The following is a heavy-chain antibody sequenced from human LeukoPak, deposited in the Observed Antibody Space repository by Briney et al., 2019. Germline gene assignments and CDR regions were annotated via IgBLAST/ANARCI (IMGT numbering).Heavy chain of an antibody. CDR1: GYTLTELS. CDR3: ATALRDSSGYYWGPNHSDAFDI. D-gene: IGHD3-22*01. J-gene: IGHJ3*02. CDR2: FDPEDGET. Sequence: ASVKVSCKVSGYTLTELSMHWVRQAPGKGLEWMGGFDPEDGETIYAQKLQGRVTMTEDTSTDTAYMELSSLRSEDTAVYYCATALRDSSGYYWGPNHSDAFDIWGQGTMVTVSS. V-gene: IGHV1-24*01.